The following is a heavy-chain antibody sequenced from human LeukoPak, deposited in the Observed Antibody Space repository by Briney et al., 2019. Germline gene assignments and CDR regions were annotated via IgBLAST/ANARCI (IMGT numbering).Heavy chain of an antibody. D-gene: IGHD3-22*01. CDR3: ARRPADSSGYYCDY. V-gene: IGHV5-51*01. J-gene: IGHJ4*02. CDR1: GYSFTSYW. Sequence: GEALQISCKGSGYSFTSYWLGWVRQMPGKGLEWMGIIYPGDSDTRYSPSFQGQVTISADKSISTAYLQWSSLKASDTAMYYCARRPADSSGYYCDYWGQGTLVTVSS. CDR2: IYPGDSDT.